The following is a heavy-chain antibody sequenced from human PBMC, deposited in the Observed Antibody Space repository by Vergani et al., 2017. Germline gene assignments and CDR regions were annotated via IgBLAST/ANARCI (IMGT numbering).Heavy chain of an antibody. CDR3: AGDSYGSGSYYRVHAFDI. D-gene: IGHD3-10*01. CDR2: ISSSSSYI. Sequence: EVQLVESGGGLVKPGGSLRLSCAASGFTFSSYSMNWVRQAPGKGLEWVSSISSSSSYIYYADSVKGRFTISRDTAKNSRYLQMNSLRAEDTAVYYCAGDSYGSGSYYRVHAFDIWGQGTMVTVSS. V-gene: IGHV3-21*01. J-gene: IGHJ3*02. CDR1: GFTFSSYS.